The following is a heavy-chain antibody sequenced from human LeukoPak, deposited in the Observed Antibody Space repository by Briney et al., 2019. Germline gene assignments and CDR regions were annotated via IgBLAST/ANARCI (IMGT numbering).Heavy chain of an antibody. J-gene: IGHJ4*02. CDR3: AREGDDIVVVPAAMPCYFDY. CDR1: GFTFSSYA. CDR2: ISYDGSNK. V-gene: IGHV3-30*04. Sequence: GGSLRLSCAASGFTFSSYAMHWVRQAPGKGLEWVAVISYDGSNKYYADSVKGRFTISRDNSKNTLYLQMSSLRAEDTAVYYCAREGDDIVVVPAAMPCYFDYWGQGTLVTVSS. D-gene: IGHD2-2*01.